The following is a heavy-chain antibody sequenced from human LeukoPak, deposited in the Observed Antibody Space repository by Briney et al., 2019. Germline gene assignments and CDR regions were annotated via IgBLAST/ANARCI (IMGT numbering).Heavy chain of an antibody. CDR1: ELTFDDYT. V-gene: IGHV3-43*01. CDR2: ISWDGGST. CDR3: ASEDTSGWFFDY. J-gene: IGHJ4*02. Sequence: GGSLRLSCAVSELTFDDYTMHWVRQAPGKGLEWVSGISWDGGSTYYTDSVKGRFTISRDNRKNSLYLQMNSLRAEDTAVYYCASEDTSGWFFDYWGQGALVTVSS. D-gene: IGHD6-19*01.